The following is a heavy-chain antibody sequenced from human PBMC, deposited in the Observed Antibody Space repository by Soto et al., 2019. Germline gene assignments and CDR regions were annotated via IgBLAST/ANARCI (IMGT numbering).Heavy chain of an antibody. V-gene: IGHV3-64D*08. J-gene: IGHJ6*02. D-gene: IGHD3-3*01. CDR2: ISSNGGST. Sequence: GGFLRLSCSASGFTFSSYAMHWVRQAPGKGLEYVSAISSNGGSTYYADSVKGRFTISRDNSKNTLYLQMSSLRAEDTAVYYCVKSKASAYSFHTPYYYYGMDVWGQGTTVTVSS. CDR1: GFTFSSYA. CDR3: VKSKASAYSFHTPYYYYGMDV.